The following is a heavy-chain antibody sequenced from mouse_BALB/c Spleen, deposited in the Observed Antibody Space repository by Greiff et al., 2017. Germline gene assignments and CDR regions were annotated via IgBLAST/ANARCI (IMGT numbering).Heavy chain of an antibody. J-gene: IGHJ2*01. CDR1: GFTFSSYG. CDR2: INSNGGST. V-gene: IGHV5-6-3*01. D-gene: IGHD1-1*01. CDR3: ARYYGSSYGFDY. Sequence: EVKLVESGGGLVQPGGSLKLSCAASGFTFSSYGMSWVRQTPDKRLELVATINSNGGSTYYPDSVKGRFTISRDNAKNTLYLQMSSLKSEDTAMYYCARYYGSSYGFDYWGQGTTLTVSS.